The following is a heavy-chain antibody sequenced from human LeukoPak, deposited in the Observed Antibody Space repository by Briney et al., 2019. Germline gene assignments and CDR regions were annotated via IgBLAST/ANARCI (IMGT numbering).Heavy chain of an antibody. V-gene: IGHV1-18*01. J-gene: IGHJ6*02. CDR3: ARWARGVITNPYYYYYYGMDV. CDR2: ISAYNGNT. CDR1: GYTFTSYG. Sequence: ASVKVSCKASGYTFTSYGISWVRQAPGQGLEWMGWISAYNGNTNYAQKLQGRVTMTTDTSTSTAYMELRSLRSDDTAVYYCARWARGVITNPYYYYYYGMDVWGQGTTVTVSS. D-gene: IGHD3-10*01.